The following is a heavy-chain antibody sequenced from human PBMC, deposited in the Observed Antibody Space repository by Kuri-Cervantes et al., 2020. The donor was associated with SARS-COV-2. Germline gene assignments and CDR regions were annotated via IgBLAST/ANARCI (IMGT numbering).Heavy chain of an antibody. Sequence: GGSLRLSCAASGFTFSSYAISWVRQAPGKGLEWVSVIYSGGSSTYYADSVKGRFTISRDNSKNTLYRQMSSLRAEDTAVYYCAKDGDPDYWGQGTLVTVSS. D-gene: IGHD2-21*01. CDR3: AKDGDPDY. V-gene: IGHV3-23*03. J-gene: IGHJ4*02. CDR2: IYSGGSST. CDR1: GFTFSSYA.